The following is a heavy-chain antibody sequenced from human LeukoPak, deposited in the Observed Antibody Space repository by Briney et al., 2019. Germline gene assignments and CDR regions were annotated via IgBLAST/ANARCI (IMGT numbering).Heavy chain of an antibody. V-gene: IGHV4-4*02. CDR2: IHHGGTT. CDR3: ARVGCSGGTCYRSRGAFDI. CDR1: GGSITSGNW. J-gene: IGHJ3*02. D-gene: IGHD2-15*01. Sequence: PSETLSLTCAVSGGSITSGNWWTWVRQSPGKGLEWIGEIHHGGTTNYNPSLKSRVTISVNTSKNQFSLKLTSVTAADTAVYYCARVGCSGGTCYRSRGAFDIWGQGTMVTVSS.